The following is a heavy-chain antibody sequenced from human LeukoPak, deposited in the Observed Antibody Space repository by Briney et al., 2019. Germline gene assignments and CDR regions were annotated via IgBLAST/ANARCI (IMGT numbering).Heavy chain of an antibody. D-gene: IGHD6-19*01. Sequence: SETLSLTRTASGGSISSYYWSWIRQPAGKGLEWIGRIYTSGSTNYNPSLKSRVTMSVDTSKNQFSLKLSSVTAADTAVYYCARDSFSGWKGDNFDYWGQGTLVTVSS. CDR1: GGSISSYY. CDR3: ARDSFSGWKGDNFDY. V-gene: IGHV4-4*07. J-gene: IGHJ4*02. CDR2: IYTSGST.